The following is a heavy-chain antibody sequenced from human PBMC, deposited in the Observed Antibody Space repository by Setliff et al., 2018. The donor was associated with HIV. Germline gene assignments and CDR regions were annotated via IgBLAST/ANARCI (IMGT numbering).Heavy chain of an antibody. CDR3: AKVRSESAAAAGNY. Sequence: GGSLRLSCAASGFTFSSFAVSWVRQAPGKGLEWVSVFGASGTTYYADSMKGRFTISRDNSKNTPYLQMNSLRPDDTAVYYCAKVRSESAAAAGNYWGQGALVTAPQ. D-gene: IGHD6-13*01. CDR1: GFTFSSFA. V-gene: IGHV3-23*01. CDR2: FGASGTT. J-gene: IGHJ4*02.